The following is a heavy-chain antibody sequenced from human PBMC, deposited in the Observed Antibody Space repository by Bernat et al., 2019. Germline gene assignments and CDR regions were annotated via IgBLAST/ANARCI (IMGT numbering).Heavy chain of an antibody. V-gene: IGHV4-4*02. CDR3: AREGGSPDAFDF. J-gene: IGHJ3*01. CDR2: IHHSGST. CDR1: GGPISSTSW. D-gene: IGHD6-13*01. Sequence: QVQLQESGPGLVKPSGTLSLTCVVSGGPISSTSWWSWVRQPPGKGLEWIGEIHHSGSTNYSPSLKSGVTISVDRSRNQLSLELASVTAADTAVYYWAREGGSPDAFDFWGRGTKVTVSS.